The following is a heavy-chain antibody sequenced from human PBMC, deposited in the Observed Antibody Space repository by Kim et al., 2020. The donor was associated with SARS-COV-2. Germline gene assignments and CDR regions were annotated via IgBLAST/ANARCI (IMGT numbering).Heavy chain of an antibody. CDR3: ARDDIIR. CDR2: YDGSNK. Sequence: YDGSNKYYAAPVKGRFTISRDNSKNTLYLQMNSLRAEDTAVYYCARDDIIRWGQGTLVTVSS. V-gene: IGHV3-30*01. J-gene: IGHJ4*02. D-gene: IGHD2-15*01.